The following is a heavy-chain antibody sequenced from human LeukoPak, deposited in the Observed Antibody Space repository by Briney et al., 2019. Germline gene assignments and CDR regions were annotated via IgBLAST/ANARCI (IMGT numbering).Heavy chain of an antibody. J-gene: IGHJ5*02. V-gene: IGHV3-21*01. CDR2: ISSSSSYI. Sequence: PGGSLRLSCAASGFTFSSYSMNWVRQAPGKGLEWVSSISSSSSYIYYADSVKGRFTISRDNAKNSLYLQMNSLRAEDTAVYYCARDQQMTTVVTDWFDPWGQGTLVTVSS. D-gene: IGHD4-23*01. CDR1: GFTFSSYS. CDR3: ARDQQMTTVVTDWFDP.